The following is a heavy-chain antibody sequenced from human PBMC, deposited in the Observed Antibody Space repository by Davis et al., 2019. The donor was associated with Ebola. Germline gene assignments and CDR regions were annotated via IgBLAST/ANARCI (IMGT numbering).Heavy chain of an antibody. CDR3: ARVVVPAAISYYYYYYYMDV. CDR1: GGSISSYY. CDR2: IYYSGST. J-gene: IGHJ6*03. V-gene: IGHV4-59*01. Sequence: SETLSLTCTVSGGSISSYYWSWIRQPPGKGLEWIGYIYYSGSTNYNPSLKSRVTISVDTSKNQFSLKLSSVTAADTAVYYCARVVVPAAISYYYYYYYMDVWSKGTTVTVSS. D-gene: IGHD2-2*02.